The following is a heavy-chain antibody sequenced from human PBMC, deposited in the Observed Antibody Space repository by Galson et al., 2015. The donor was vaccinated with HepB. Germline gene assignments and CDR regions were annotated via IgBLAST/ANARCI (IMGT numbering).Heavy chain of an antibody. Sequence: SCKASGGTFSSYAISWVRQAPGQGLEWMGGIIPIFGTANYAQKFQGRVTITADKSTSTAYMELSSLRSEDTAVYYCARVLLVAATKGAFYYFDYWGQGTLVTVSS. CDR2: IIPIFGTA. V-gene: IGHV1-69*06. CDR3: ARVLLVAATKGAFYYFDY. J-gene: IGHJ4*02. D-gene: IGHD2-15*01. CDR1: GGTFSSYA.